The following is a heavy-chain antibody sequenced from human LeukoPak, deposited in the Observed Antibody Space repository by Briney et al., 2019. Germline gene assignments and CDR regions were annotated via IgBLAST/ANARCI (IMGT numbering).Heavy chain of an antibody. Sequence: PAASVKVSCKASGYTFTSYGISWVRQAPGQGLEWMGWISPYNGNTNYAPKLQGRLTMTADTSTSTAYMELRSLRSDDAAVYYCARDRQCGYWGQGTLVTVSS. D-gene: IGHD2-21*01. CDR1: GYTFTSYG. CDR3: ARDRQCGY. V-gene: IGHV1-18*01. CDR2: ISPYNGNT. J-gene: IGHJ4*02.